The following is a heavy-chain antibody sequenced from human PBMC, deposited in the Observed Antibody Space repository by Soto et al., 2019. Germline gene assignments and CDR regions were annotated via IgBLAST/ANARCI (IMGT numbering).Heavy chain of an antibody. Sequence: EVQLLESGGGLVHPGGSLRLSCEASGFTFSLYAMQWVRQAPGKGLEWVSAISASGDIAHSADSVKGRFTISRDNSRKTLYLQMNSLRVEDTALYYCVRTPWFGEVPSLVDYWGQGTLVTVSS. CDR2: ISASGDIA. V-gene: IGHV3-23*01. D-gene: IGHD3-10*01. J-gene: IGHJ4*02. CDR3: VRTPWFGEVPSLVDY. CDR1: GFTFSLYA.